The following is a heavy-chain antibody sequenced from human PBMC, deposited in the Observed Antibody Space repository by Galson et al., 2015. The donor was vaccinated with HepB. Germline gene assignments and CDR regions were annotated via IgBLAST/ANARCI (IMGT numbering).Heavy chain of an antibody. V-gene: IGHV3-23*01. CDR1: GFALSNYG. CDR2: FGTSGDKT. Sequence: SLRLSCAASGFALSNYGMNWVRQAPGRGLEWVAGFGTSGDKTSYADSVKGRFTISRDNSRNTLYLQMNSLRAEDTAVYYCAKRLFVPTDCWGQGTLVTVSS. CDR3: AKRLFVPTDC. J-gene: IGHJ4*02.